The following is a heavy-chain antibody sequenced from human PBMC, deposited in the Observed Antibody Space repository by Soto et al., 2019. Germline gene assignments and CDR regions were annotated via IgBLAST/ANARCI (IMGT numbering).Heavy chain of an antibody. J-gene: IGHJ6*02. Sequence: QVQLVQSGAEVKKPGASVKVSCKASGYTFTSYAMHWVRQAPGQRLEWMGWINAGNGNTKYSQKFQGRVTITRDTPXRXAYXELSSLRSEDTAVYYCASSYSNSALIDYYYYGMDVWGQGTTVTVSS. D-gene: IGHD4-4*01. CDR2: INAGNGNT. CDR3: ASSYSNSALIDYYYYGMDV. CDR1: GYTFTSYA. V-gene: IGHV1-3*01.